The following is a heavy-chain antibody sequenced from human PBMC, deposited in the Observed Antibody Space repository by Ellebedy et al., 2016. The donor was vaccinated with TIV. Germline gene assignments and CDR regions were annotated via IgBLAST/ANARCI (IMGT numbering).Heavy chain of an antibody. Sequence: PGGSLRLSCVASGFTFDSYAMHWVRQAPGKGLGWVAVISYDGSKKFYADSVKGRFTISRDNSKNTLFLQMNSLRLEDTAVYYCAKEGEQWLVLDSGYYYGMDVWGRGTTVTVSS. CDR3: AKEGEQWLVLDSGYYYGMDV. V-gene: IGHV3-30*04. D-gene: IGHD6-19*01. J-gene: IGHJ6*02. CDR1: GFTFDSYA. CDR2: ISYDGSKK.